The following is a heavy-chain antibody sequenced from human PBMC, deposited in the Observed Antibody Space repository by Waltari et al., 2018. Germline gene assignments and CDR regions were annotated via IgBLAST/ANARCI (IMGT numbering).Heavy chain of an antibody. J-gene: IGHJ5*02. V-gene: IGHV7-4-1*02. Sequence: QVQLVQSGSELKKPGASVKVSCKASGYTFTNYAINWVRQAPGQGLELMGWIPTNTGNPTYTQCFAGRFVFSLDTSVSTAYLQINDLKAEDTAIYYCAREVVPPAKIVVNWFDPWGQGTQVTVSS. CDR1: GYTFTNYA. D-gene: IGHD2-2*01. CDR3: AREVVPPAKIVVNWFDP. CDR2: IPTNTGNP.